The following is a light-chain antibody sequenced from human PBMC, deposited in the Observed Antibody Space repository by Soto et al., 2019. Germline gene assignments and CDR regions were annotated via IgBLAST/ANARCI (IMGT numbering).Light chain of an antibody. CDR1: QSVSSSY. V-gene: IGKV3-20*01. J-gene: IGKJ4*01. CDR2: GAS. Sequence: EIVLTQSPGTLSLSPGERATLSCRASQSVSSSYLAWYQQKPGQAPRLLIYGASSRATGIPDRFSGSGSGTDFTLTISRLEPEDFAVYYCQQYGSSLELTFCGGTKVEIK. CDR3: QQYGSSLELT.